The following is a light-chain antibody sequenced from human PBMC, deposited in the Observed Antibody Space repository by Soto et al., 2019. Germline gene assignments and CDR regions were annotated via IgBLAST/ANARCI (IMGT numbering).Light chain of an antibody. J-gene: IGLJ1*01. CDR1: SSDVGGYSY. CDR3: SSYTSSSTFLV. V-gene: IGLV2-14*01. CDR2: DVS. Sequence: QSALTQPASVSGSPGQSITISCTGTSSDVGGYSYVSWYQQHAGKAPKLMIYDVSNRPSGVSNRFSGSKSGNTASLTISGLQAGDEADYYCSSYTSSSTFLVFGTGTKLTVL.